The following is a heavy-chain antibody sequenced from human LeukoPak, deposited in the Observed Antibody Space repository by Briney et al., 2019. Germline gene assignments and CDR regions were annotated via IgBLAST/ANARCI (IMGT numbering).Heavy chain of an antibody. D-gene: IGHD2-15*01. CDR2: ISSSSSYI. Sequence: PGGSLRLSCAASGFTFSSYSMNWVRQGPGKGLEWVSSISSSSSYIYYADSVKGRFTISRDNAKNSLYLQMNSLRAEDTAVYYCARDFTDIVVVVAATPGDYWGQGTLVTVSS. J-gene: IGHJ4*02. CDR3: ARDFTDIVVVVAATPGDY. V-gene: IGHV3-21*01. CDR1: GFTFSSYS.